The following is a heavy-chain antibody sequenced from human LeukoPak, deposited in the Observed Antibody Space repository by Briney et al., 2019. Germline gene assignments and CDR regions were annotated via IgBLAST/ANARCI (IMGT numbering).Heavy chain of an antibody. V-gene: IGHV3-74*01. J-gene: IGHJ4*02. D-gene: IGHD2/OR15-2a*01. Sequence: GGSLRLSCAASGFAFSRYWTHWVRQAPGKGLVWVSRINSDGRSAVYADSVKGRFTISRDNAKNTLYLQMDSLRAEDTAVYYCTRVPTTDDYWGQGTLVTVSS. CDR2: INSDGRSA. CDR3: TRVPTTDDY. CDR1: GFAFSRYW.